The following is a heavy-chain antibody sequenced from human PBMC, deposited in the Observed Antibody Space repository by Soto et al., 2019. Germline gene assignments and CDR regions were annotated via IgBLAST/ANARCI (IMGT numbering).Heavy chain of an antibody. CDR2: TYYTSKWNY. D-gene: IGHD5-18*01. V-gene: IGHV6-1*01. J-gene: IGHJ4*02. CDR1: GDSVSSNNVA. Sequence: QVQLQQSGPGLVKPSQTLSLTCAISGDSVSSNNVAWNWVRQSPSRGLEWLGRTYYTSKWNYDYXVXVXXRISVAPDTSKNQFSLQVNFVTPEDTAVYYCARGRNSAFDYWGQGTLVTVSS. CDR3: ARGRNSAFDY.